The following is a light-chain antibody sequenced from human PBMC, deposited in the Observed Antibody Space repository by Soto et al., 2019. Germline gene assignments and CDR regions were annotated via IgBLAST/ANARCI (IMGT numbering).Light chain of an antibody. V-gene: IGLV3-21*04. CDR1: NIGSKS. CDR2: YDS. CDR3: QVWDSSSRVV. Sequence: SYELTQPPSVSVAPGKTARITCGGNNIGSKSVHWYQQKPGQAPVLVIYYDSDRPSGIPELFSGSNSGNTATLTISRVEAGDEADYYCQVWDSSSRVVFGGGTKITVL. J-gene: IGLJ2*01.